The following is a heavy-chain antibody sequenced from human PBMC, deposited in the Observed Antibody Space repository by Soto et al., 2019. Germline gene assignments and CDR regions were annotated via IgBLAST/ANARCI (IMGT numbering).Heavy chain of an antibody. CDR2: ISYHGNDN. CDR3: AKIPCREYSSNTPTAFGI. V-gene: IGHV3-30*18. J-gene: IGHJ3*02. D-gene: IGHD2-2*01. Sequence: QVQLVESGGGVVQPGRSLRLSCVVSGFIFSSYGMHWVRQAPGKGLEWVAAISYHGNDNYYADSVKGRFTVSRDNSNNILYLQMSGLRTEDTAVYYCAKIPCREYSSNTPTAFGICGQGTMVTVSS. CDR1: GFIFSSYG.